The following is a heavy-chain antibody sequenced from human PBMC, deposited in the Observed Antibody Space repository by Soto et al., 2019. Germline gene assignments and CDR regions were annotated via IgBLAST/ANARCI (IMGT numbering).Heavy chain of an antibody. Sequence: QVQLVESGGGVVQPGRSLRLSCAASGFTFSSYAMHWVRQAPGKGLEWVAVISYDGSNKYYADSVKGRFTISRDNSKNTLYLQMNSLRAEDTAVYYCARDPRFLEWLPDYWGQGTLVTVSS. D-gene: IGHD3-3*01. CDR2: ISYDGSNK. V-gene: IGHV3-30-3*01. CDR1: GFTFSSYA. J-gene: IGHJ4*02. CDR3: ARDPRFLEWLPDY.